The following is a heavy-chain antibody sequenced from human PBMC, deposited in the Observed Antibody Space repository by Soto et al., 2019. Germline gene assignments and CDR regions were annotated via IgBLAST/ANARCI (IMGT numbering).Heavy chain of an antibody. Sequence: EVQLVETGGGLIQPGGSLRLSCAASGFTVSSNYMSWVRQAPGKGLEWVSVIYSGGSTYYADSVKGRFTISRDNSKNTRYLQMNSLRAEDTAVFDCARDGGYCSGGSCHPEGYFVLWGRGTLVTVSS. CDR1: GFTVSSNY. J-gene: IGHJ2*01. CDR3: ARDGGYCSGGSCHPEGYFVL. CDR2: IYSGGST. D-gene: IGHD2-15*01. V-gene: IGHV3-53*02.